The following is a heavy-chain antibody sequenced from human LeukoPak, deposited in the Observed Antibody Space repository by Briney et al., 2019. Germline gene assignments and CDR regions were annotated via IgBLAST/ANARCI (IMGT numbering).Heavy chain of an antibody. CDR2: IYYSGST. V-gene: IGHV4-59*12. CDR3: ARDVSLCSGGSCYPSDAFDI. D-gene: IGHD2-15*01. J-gene: IGHJ3*02. CDR1: GGSISSYY. Sequence: SETLSLTCTVSGGSISSYYWSWIRQPPGKGLEWIGYIYYSGSTNYNPSLKSRVTMSVDTSKNQFSLRLSSVTAADTAVYYCARDVSLCSGGSCYPSDAFDIWGQGTMVTVSS.